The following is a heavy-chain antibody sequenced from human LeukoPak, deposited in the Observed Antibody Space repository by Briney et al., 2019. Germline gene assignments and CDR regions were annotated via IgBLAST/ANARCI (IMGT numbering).Heavy chain of an antibody. D-gene: IGHD5-24*01. CDR3: AKDQGDGYKFYDH. J-gene: IGHJ4*02. V-gene: IGHV3-30-3*01. CDR1: GFTFTNYA. CDR2: ISYDGTNK. Sequence: GGSLRLSCAASGFTFTNYALHWVRQAPGKGLEWVAVISYDGTNKYYADSVKGRFTTSRDNPKNTLYLQMISLRAEDTGVYYCAKDQGDGYKFYDHWGQGTLVTVSS.